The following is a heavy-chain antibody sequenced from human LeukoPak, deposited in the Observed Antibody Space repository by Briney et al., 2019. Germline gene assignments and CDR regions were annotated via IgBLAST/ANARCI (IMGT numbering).Heavy chain of an antibody. CDR1: GFTFSSYW. CDR3: ARGLAAARGYYFDY. J-gene: IGHJ4*02. D-gene: IGHD6-13*01. CDR2: IKQDGSEK. V-gene: IGHV3-7*04. Sequence: GGSLRLSCAASGFTFSSYWMSWVRQAPGKGLEWVANIKQDGSEKYYVDSVNGRFTISRDNAKNSLYLQMNSLRAEDTAVYYCARGLAAARGYYFDYWGQGTLVTVSS.